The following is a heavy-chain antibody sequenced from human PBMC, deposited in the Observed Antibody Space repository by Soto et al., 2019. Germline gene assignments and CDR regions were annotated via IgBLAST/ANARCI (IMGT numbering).Heavy chain of an antibody. CDR3: ARCVAEFAERTIHY. J-gene: IGHJ4*02. Sequence: SETLSLTCTVSGGSISSGGYYWSWIRQHPGKGLEWIGYIYYSGSTYYNPSLKSRVTISVDTSKNQFSLKLSSVTAADTAVYYCARCVAEFAERTIHYWGQGILVTGS. V-gene: IGHV4-31*03. CDR2: IYYSGST. CDR1: GGSISSGGYY. D-gene: IGHD3-10*01.